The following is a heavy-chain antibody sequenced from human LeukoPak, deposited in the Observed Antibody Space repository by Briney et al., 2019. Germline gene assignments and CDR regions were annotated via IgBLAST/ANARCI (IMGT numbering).Heavy chain of an antibody. CDR3: AVDAILGEQWLVLPNFDY. V-gene: IGHV3-48*04. Sequence: PGGSLRLSCAASGFTFSTYSMNWVRQGPGKGLEWLSYISSSGSTIYYADSVKGRFTISRDNAKNSLYLQMNSLRAEDTAVYYCAVDAILGEQWLVLPNFDYWGQGTLVTVSS. CDR2: ISSSGSTI. CDR1: GFTFSTYS. J-gene: IGHJ4*02. D-gene: IGHD6-19*01.